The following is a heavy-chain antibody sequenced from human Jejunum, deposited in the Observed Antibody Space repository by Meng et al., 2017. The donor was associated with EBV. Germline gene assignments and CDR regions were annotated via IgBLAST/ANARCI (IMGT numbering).Heavy chain of an antibody. CDR3: ARDQGRDYDSSTYYTH. D-gene: IGHD3-22*01. CDR1: GGTFSSYV. Sequence: VHRGQCGAEVKKPGSSVKVSCKASGGTFSSYVINWVRQAPGQGLEWMGGIIPIFGRTNYALEFQDRVTITADKFTSTVYMEMSSLKSEDTAVYYCARDQGRDYDSSTYYTHWGRGTLVTVSS. CDR2: IIPIFGRT. J-gene: IGHJ4*02. V-gene: IGHV1-69*06.